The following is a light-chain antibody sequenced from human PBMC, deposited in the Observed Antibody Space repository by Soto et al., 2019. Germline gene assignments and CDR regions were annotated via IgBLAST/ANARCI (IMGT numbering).Light chain of an antibody. CDR3: QQRSNWPPIT. CDR1: QTISSW. Sequence: DIQVTQSPSSLYASVGDRVTITCRASQTISSWLAWYQQKPGKAPKLLIYGASSLQSGVPSRFSGSGSGADFTLTISSLQPEDFAVYYCQQRSNWPPITFGQGTRLEIK. CDR2: GAS. J-gene: IGKJ5*01. V-gene: IGKV1-39*01.